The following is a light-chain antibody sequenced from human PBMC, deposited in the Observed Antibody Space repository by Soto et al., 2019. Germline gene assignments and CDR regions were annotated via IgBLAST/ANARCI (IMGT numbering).Light chain of an antibody. Sequence: EIVLTQSPGTLSLSPGERATLSCRASQSVSSSYLAWYQQKPGQAPRLLIYGASSRATGIPDRFSGSASETDFTLTIRRMEPEDFAVYYCQQYGSSPWTFGQGTKVEIK. J-gene: IGKJ1*01. CDR1: QSVSSSY. V-gene: IGKV3-20*01. CDR3: QQYGSSPWT. CDR2: GAS.